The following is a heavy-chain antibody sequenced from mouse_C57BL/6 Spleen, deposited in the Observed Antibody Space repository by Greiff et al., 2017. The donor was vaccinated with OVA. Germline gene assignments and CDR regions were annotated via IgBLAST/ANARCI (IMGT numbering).Heavy chain of an antibody. J-gene: IGHJ2*01. Sequence: EVQLQESGAELVRPGASVKLSCTASGFNIKDDYMHWVKQRPEQGLEWIGWIDPENGDTEYASKFQGKATITADTSSNTAYLQLSSLTSEDTAVYYCKMVTTSGYYFDYWGQGTTLTVSS. D-gene: IGHD2-2*01. V-gene: IGHV14-4*01. CDR1: GFNIKDDY. CDR2: IDPENGDT. CDR3: KMVTTSGYYFDY.